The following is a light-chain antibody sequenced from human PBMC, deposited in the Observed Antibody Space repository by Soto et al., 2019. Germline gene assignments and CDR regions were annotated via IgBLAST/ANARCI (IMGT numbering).Light chain of an antibody. CDR2: EVT. CDR3: SSFACSDSVV. J-gene: IGLJ2*01. Sequence: QSVLTQPPSASGSPGQSVTISCTGTSSDVGGYNYVSWYQQHAGKCPKRMIYEVTKRPSGVPDRFSGSKFGNTASLTVSGLQADYEAAYYCSSFACSDSVVFGGGTKRTV. CDR1: SSDVGGYNY. V-gene: IGLV2-8*01.